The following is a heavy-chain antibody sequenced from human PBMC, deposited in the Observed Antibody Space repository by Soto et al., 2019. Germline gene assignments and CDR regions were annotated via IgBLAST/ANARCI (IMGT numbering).Heavy chain of an antibody. CDR1: GYTFTSYA. CDR3: ARDMYYDFWSGLFDY. V-gene: IGHV1-3*01. Sequence: ASVKVSCKASGYTFTSYAMHWVRQAPGQRLEWMGWINADNGNTKYSQKFQGRVTITRDTSASTAYMELSSLRSEDTAVYYCARDMYYDFWSGLFDYWGQGTLVTVSS. CDR2: INADNGNT. J-gene: IGHJ4*02. D-gene: IGHD3-3*01.